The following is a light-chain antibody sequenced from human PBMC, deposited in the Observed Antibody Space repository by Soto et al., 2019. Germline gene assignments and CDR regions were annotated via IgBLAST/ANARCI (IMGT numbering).Light chain of an antibody. V-gene: IGKV3-15*01. J-gene: IGKJ3*01. CDR1: QSVNSN. CDR2: GAS. CDR3: QQDNSWPPT. Sequence: EIVMTQSPATLSVSPGERATLSCRASQSVNSNLAWYQQKPGQAPRLLISGASTRATGIPARFSGSGSGTDFTLTISSLQSEDFAVYYCQQDNSWPPTFGPGTKWISN.